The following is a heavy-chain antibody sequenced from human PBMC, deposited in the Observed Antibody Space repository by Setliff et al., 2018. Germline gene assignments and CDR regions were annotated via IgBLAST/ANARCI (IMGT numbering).Heavy chain of an antibody. V-gene: IGHV4-4*08. J-gene: IGHJ3*02. D-gene: IGHD1-26*01. CDR3: ARGGGRIRQLGATGVHTFDI. CDR2: IQTGGST. CDR1: GGSIRNYY. Sequence: SETLSLTCTVSGGSIRNYYWSWIRQPPGKGLEWIGYIQTGGSTNYNPSLKSRVNISVDTSKKQSSLKLSSVTAADTAVYYCARGGGRIRQLGATGVHTFDIWGQGTVVTVSS.